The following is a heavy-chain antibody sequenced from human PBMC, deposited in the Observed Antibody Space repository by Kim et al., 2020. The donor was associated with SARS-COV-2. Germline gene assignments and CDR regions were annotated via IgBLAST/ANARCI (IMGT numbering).Heavy chain of an antibody. V-gene: IGHV3-33*06. D-gene: IGHD3-10*01. CDR2: IWYDGSNK. CDR3: AKNYYGSGSYYPGLLGY. Sequence: WGSLRLSCAASGFTFSSYGMHWVRQAPGKGLEWVAVIWYDGSNKYYADSVKGRFTISRDNSKNTLYLQMNSLRAEDTAVYYCAKNYYGSGSYYPGLLGYWGQGALVTVSS. J-gene: IGHJ4*02. CDR1: GFTFSSYG.